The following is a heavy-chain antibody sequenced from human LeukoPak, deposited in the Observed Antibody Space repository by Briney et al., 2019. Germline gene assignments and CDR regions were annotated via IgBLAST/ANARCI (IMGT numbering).Heavy chain of an antibody. D-gene: IGHD2-21*01. CDR3: ARVGIGGHLDY. J-gene: IGHJ4*02. V-gene: IGHV3-64*02. CDR2: ISNDGGST. Sequence: GGSLRLSCAGSGFTFSGYAMHWVRQAPGKGLEYVSAISNDGGSTYYADSVKGRFSISKDNSKNTLYLEMGSLRPEDMGMYYCARVGIGGHLDYWGQGTLVTVSS. CDR1: GFTFSGYA.